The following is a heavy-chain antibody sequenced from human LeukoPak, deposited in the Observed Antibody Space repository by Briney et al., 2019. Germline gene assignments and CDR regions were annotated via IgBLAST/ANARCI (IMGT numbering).Heavy chain of an antibody. Sequence: PSETLSLTCAVYGGSFSGYYWSWIRQPPGKGLEWIGELNHSGSTNYNPSLKSRVTISVDTSKNQFSLKLSSVTAADTAVYYCARRYSSSWREINYYYYYMDVWGKGTTVTVSS. V-gene: IGHV4-34*01. D-gene: IGHD6-13*01. CDR2: LNHSGST. CDR1: GGSFSGYY. J-gene: IGHJ6*03. CDR3: ARRYSSSWREINYYYYYMDV.